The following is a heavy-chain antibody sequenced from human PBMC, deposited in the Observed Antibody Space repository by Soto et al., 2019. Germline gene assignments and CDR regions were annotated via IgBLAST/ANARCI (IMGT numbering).Heavy chain of an antibody. CDR2: ISGSGGST. J-gene: IGHJ3*02. CDR3: AHPRGYGVFDAVDI. D-gene: IGHD4-17*01. V-gene: IGHV3-23*01. Sequence: EVQLLESGGGLVQPGGSLRLSCAASGFTFSSYAMSWVRQAPGKGLEWVSAISGSGGSTYYADSVKGRFTISRDNSLNTLYLQMRSLRPEDTAIYYCAHPRGYGVFDAVDIWGQGTMVTVSS. CDR1: GFTFSSYA.